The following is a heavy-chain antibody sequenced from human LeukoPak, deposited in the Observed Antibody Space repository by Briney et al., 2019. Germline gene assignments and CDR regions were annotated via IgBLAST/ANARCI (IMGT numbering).Heavy chain of an antibody. CDR2: IYYSGST. CDR1: GGSISSYY. V-gene: IGHV4-59*01. J-gene: IGHJ4*02. CDR3: ARWDYYDSSGYYEGEGYFDY. D-gene: IGHD3-22*01. Sequence: SETLSLTCTVSGGSISSYYWSWIRQPPGKGLEWIGYIYYSGSTNYNPSLKSRVTITVDTSKNQFSLKLSSVTAADTAVYYCARWDYYDSSGYYEGEGYFDYWGQGTLVTVSS.